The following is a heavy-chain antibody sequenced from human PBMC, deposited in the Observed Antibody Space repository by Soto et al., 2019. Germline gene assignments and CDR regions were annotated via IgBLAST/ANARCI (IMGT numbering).Heavy chain of an antibody. CDR3: AKGLLAIVGTTMPRDAFNS. J-gene: IGHJ3*02. D-gene: IGHD1-26*01. Sequence: GMLWLPQAPGVGLDCVAVISHDGSYKYSGDAVKGRFTTYRDTSKNAVCLEMNSLRPEDTAVYYCAKGLLAIVGTTMPRDAFNSWGQRTRVTV. CDR2: ISHDGSYK. CDR1: G. V-gene: IGHV3-30*18.